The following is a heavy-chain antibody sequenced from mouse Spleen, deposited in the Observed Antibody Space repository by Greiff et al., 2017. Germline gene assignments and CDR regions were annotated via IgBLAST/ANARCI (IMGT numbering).Heavy chain of an antibody. CDR2: ISSGSSTI. D-gene: IGHD1-1*01. CDR1: GFTFSDYG. Sequence: DVKLVESGGGLVKPGGSLKLSCAASGFTFSDYGMHWVRQAPEKGLEWVAYISSGSSTIYYADTVKGRFTISRDNAKNTLFLQMTSLRSEDTAVYYCARSYDGSYDYFDYWGQGTTLTVSS. CDR3: ARSYDGSYDYFDY. J-gene: IGHJ2*01. V-gene: IGHV5-17*01.